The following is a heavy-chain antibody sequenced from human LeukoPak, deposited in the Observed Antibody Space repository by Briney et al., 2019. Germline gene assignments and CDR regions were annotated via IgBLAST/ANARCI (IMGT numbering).Heavy chain of an antibody. J-gene: IGHJ5*02. D-gene: IGHD5-12*01. CDR3: AGRGGVNSGYDPFDP. CDR2: IYYSGST. Sequence: SETLSLTCTVSGGSISSSSYYWGWIRQPPGKGLEWIGSIYYSGSTYYNPSLKSRVTISVDTSKNQFSLKLSSVTAADTAVYYCAGRGGVNSGYDPFDPWGQGTLVTVSS. CDR1: GGSISSSSYY. V-gene: IGHV4-39*07.